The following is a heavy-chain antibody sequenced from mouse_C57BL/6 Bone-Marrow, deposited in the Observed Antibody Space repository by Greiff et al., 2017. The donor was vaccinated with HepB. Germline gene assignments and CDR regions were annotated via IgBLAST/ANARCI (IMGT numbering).Heavy chain of an antibody. Sequence: EVQRVESGGGLVKPGGSLKLSCEASGFTFSSYAMSWVRQTPEKRLEWVANISDGGSYTYYPANVKGRFTISRDNAKNNLYLQMSHLKAEDTAMYYCARVYGSFDYWGQGTTLTVSS. CDR3: ARVYGSFDY. CDR1: GFTFSSYA. CDR2: ISDGGSYT. D-gene: IGHD1-1*01. V-gene: IGHV5-4*01. J-gene: IGHJ2*01.